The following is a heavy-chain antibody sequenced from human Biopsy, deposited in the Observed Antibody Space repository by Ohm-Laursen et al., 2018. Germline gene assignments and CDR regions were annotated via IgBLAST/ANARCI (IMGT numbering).Heavy chain of an antibody. V-gene: IGHV1-69*13. Sequence: GASVKVSCKASGGNLRSYGISWVRQAPGQGLEWMGGIMPAFGAVNYGQNFEGRVTIDADDSTTAVDLSSLTSEDTAVYYCARGEAARVNDNYRYRLDHWGQGTTVVVSS. J-gene: IGHJ6*02. D-gene: IGHD6-6*01. CDR2: IMPAFGAV. CDR3: ARGEAARVNDNYRYRLDH. CDR1: GGNLRSYG.